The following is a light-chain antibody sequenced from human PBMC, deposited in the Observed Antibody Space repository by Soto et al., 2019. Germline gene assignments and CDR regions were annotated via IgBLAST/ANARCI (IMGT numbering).Light chain of an antibody. CDR3: QQHGISHIT. J-gene: IGKJ5*01. Sequence: ESVLRQSPGTLSLSPGERATLSCRASQSVTTGYLAWYQQKPGQAPRXLIYGASSRATGIPDRLSGSGSGTDFTLTISRLEPEDFEVYYCQQHGISHITFGQGTRLEIK. CDR2: GAS. CDR1: QSVTTGY. V-gene: IGKV3-20*01.